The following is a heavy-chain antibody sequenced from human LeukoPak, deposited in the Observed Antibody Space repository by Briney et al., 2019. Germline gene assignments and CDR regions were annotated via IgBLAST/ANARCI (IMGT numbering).Heavy chain of an antibody. V-gene: IGHV6-1*01. J-gene: IGHJ4*02. CDR3: AGGWLQSGFDY. D-gene: IGHD5-24*01. CDR2: TYYNSKWYN. CDR1: GDSVSSNSGG. Sequence: SQSLSLTCAISGDSVSSNSGGWNWIRQSPSRGLEWLGRTYYNSKWYNDYAVSVKSRMTINPDTSKNQSSLQLNSVTPEDTAVYYCAGGWLQSGFDYWGQGTLVTVSS.